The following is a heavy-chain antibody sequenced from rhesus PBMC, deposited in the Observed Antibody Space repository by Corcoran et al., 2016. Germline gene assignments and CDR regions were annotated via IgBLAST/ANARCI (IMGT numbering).Heavy chain of an antibody. Sequence: QVQLQESGPGLVKPSETLSLTCAVSGGSISSNYWSWIPQPPGKGLEWIGRISGSGGSTDYNPSLKSRVTISTDTSKNQFSLKLSSVTAADTAVYYCARVGGNIWTGYRFDYWGQGVLVTVSS. D-gene: IGHD3-3*01. CDR1: GGSISSNY. CDR3: ARVGGNIWTGYRFDY. V-gene: IGHV4-173*01. CDR2: ISGSGGST. J-gene: IGHJ4*01.